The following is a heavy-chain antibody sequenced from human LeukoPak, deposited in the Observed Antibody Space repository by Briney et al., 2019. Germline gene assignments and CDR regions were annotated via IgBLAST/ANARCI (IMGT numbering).Heavy chain of an antibody. Sequence: GGSLRLSCAASGFTFSSYSMNWVRQAPGKGLEWVSSISSSSSYIYYADSVKGRFTISRDNAKNSLYLQMNSLRDEDTAVYYCAKGFWTWFDPWGQGTLVTVSS. J-gene: IGHJ5*02. CDR1: GFTFSSYS. V-gene: IGHV3-21*01. CDR3: AKGFWTWFDP. D-gene: IGHD3/OR15-3a*01. CDR2: ISSSSSYI.